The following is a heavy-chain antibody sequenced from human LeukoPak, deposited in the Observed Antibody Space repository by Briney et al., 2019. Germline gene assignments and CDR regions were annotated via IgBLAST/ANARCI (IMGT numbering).Heavy chain of an antibody. CDR2: IYYSGST. CDR1: GGSISSYY. CDR3: VRGPTLAAAGTDYYYYYGMDV. Sequence: SETLSLTCTVSGGSISSYYWSWIRQPPGKGLEWIGYIYYSGSTNYNPSLKSRVTISVDTSKNQFSLKLSSVTAADTAVYYCVRGPTLAAAGTDYYYYYGMDVWGQGTTVTVSS. V-gene: IGHV4-59*01. D-gene: IGHD6-13*01. J-gene: IGHJ6*02.